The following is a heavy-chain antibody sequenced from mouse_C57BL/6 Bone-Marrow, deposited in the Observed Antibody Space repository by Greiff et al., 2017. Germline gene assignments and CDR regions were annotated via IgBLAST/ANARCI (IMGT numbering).Heavy chain of an antibody. V-gene: IGHV1-64*01. D-gene: IGHD1-1*01. CDR3: AREGYYGSSRTFAY. J-gene: IGHJ3*01. CDR1: GYTFTSYW. Sequence: QVQLQQPGAELVKPGASVKLSCKASGYTFTSYWMHWVKQRPGQGLEWIGMIHPNSGSTNYHEKFKSKATLTVDKSSSTAYMQLSSLTSEDSAVYYCAREGYYGSSRTFAYWGQGTLVTVSA. CDR2: IHPNSGST.